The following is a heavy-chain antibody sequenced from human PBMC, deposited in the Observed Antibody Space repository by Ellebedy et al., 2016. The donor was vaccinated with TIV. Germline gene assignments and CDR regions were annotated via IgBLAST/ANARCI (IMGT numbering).Heavy chain of an antibody. CDR2: IIPVFGAA. J-gene: IGHJ5*02. CDR3: AKEGAAMLTGVRWFDP. V-gene: IGHV1-69*13. D-gene: IGHD5-18*01. Sequence: AASVKVSCKASGGTFRRSAISWARQAPGQGLEWMGGIIPVFGAATYAQKFRGRVTITADGSTNTAYMELSSLRSDDTAVYYCAKEGAAMLTGVRWFDPWGQGTLVTVSS. CDR1: GGTFRRSA.